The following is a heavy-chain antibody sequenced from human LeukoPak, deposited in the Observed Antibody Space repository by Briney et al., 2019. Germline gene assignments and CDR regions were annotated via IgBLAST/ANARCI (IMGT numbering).Heavy chain of an antibody. J-gene: IGHJ6*03. CDR2: IIPIFGTA. Sequence: SVKVSYKASGGTFSSYAISWVRQAPGQGLEWMGRIIPIFGTANYAQKFQGRVTITTDESTSTAYMELSSLRSEDTAVYYCARAGSPNYYYYYYMDVWCKGTTVTVSS. D-gene: IGHD1-14*01. CDR1: GGTFSSYA. CDR3: ARAGSPNYYYYYYMDV. V-gene: IGHV1-69*05.